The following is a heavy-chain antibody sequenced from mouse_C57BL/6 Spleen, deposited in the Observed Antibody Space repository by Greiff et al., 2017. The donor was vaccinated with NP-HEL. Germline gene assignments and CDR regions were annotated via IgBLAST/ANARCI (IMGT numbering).Heavy chain of an antibody. J-gene: IGHJ2*01. V-gene: IGHV1-55*01. Sequence: VQLQQPGAELVKPGASVKMSCKASGYTFTSYWLTWVKPRPGPGLEWIGDIYPGSGSTNYNEKFKSKATLTVDTSSSTAYMQLSSLTSEDSAVYYCARSDGSSFFDYWGQGTTLTVSS. CDR2: IYPGSGST. CDR1: GYTFTSYW. D-gene: IGHD1-1*01. CDR3: ARSDGSSFFDY.